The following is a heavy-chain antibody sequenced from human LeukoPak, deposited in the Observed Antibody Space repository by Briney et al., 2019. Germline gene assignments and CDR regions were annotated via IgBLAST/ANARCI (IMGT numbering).Heavy chain of an antibody. CDR3: AKGLHYYGSGSYYFDY. Sequence: GGSLRLSCAASGFTFSSYGMSWVRQAPGKGLEWVSAISGSGGSTYYADSVKGRFTISRDNSKNTLYLQMNSLRAEDTAVYYCAKGLHYYGSGSYYFDYWGQGTLVTVSS. V-gene: IGHV3-23*01. D-gene: IGHD3-10*01. CDR2: ISGSGGST. J-gene: IGHJ4*02. CDR1: GFTFSSYG.